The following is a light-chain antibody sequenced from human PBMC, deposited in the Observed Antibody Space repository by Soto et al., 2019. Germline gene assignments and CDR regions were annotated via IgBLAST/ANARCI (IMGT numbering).Light chain of an antibody. CDR3: QQYGSSAWT. J-gene: IGKJ1*01. CDR1: QRVSGSY. V-gene: IGKV3-20*01. CDR2: GSS. Sequence: EIVLTQSPGTLSLSPGERATLSCRASQRVSGSYLAWYQQKPGQAPRLLIYGSSSRATGIPDRFSGSGSGTDFTLTISRLEPEDFAVYYCQQYGSSAWTFGQGTKVEIK.